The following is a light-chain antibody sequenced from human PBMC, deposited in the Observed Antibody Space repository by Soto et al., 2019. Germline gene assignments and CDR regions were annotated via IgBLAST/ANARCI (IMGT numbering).Light chain of an antibody. V-gene: IGLV2-14*01. CDR2: EVS. CDR1: SSDVGGHNY. CDR3: SSYTSSSTLV. Sequence: QSALTQPASVSGSPGQSITISCTGTSSDVGGHNYVSWYQHYPGKAPKLMIYEVSNRPSGVSNRFSGSKSGNTASLTISGLQAEDEADYYCSSYTSSSTLVFGTGTKLTVL. J-gene: IGLJ1*01.